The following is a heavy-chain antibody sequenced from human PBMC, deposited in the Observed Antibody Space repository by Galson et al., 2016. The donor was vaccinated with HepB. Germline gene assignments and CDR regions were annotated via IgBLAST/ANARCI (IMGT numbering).Heavy chain of an antibody. CDR2: MTDSGGST. Sequence: SLRLSCAASGFTFSNYAMSWVRQAPGKGLEWVSTMTDSGGSTYYADSVKGRFTISRDNSKNTLFLQMNSLRVEDTAMYYCAKRTSHDYGALLDYWGQGTLVTVSS. CDR3: AKRTSHDYGALLDY. D-gene: IGHD4-17*01. CDR1: GFTFSNYA. J-gene: IGHJ4*02. V-gene: IGHV3-23*01.